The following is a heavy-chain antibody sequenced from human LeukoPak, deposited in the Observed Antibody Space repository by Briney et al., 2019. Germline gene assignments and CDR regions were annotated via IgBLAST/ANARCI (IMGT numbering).Heavy chain of an antibody. CDR2: ISGSGGST. J-gene: IGHJ4*02. CDR3: AKRWLGELTLDY. D-gene: IGHD3-10*01. CDR1: GFTFSSYG. V-gene: IGHV3-23*01. Sequence: PGGSLGLSCAASGFTFSSYGMSWVRQAPGKGLEWVSVISGSGGSTFYADSVKGRFTISRDNSKNTVYLQMNSLRAEDTAVYYCAKRWLGELTLDYWGQGALVTVSS.